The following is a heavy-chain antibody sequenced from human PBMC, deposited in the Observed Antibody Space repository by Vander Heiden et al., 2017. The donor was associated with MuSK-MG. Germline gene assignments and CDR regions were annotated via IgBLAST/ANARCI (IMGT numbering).Heavy chain of an antibody. J-gene: IGHJ4*02. Sequence: QMHLVQSAPEVKKPRTSVKVSCRAAGLIFTSSAVQWVRQARRQRLEWIGWIVVGSGNTNYAQKFQERVTITRDMTTSTAYMELRSMRSEDTAVYYYAAGRYSGYCCFDYWGQGTLVTVSS. CDR2: IVVGSGNT. V-gene: IGHV1-58*01. CDR1: GLIFTSSA. D-gene: IGHD3-22*01. CDR3: AAGRYSGYCCFDY.